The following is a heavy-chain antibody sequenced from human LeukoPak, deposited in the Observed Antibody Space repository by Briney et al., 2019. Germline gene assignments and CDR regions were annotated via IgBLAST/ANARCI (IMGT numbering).Heavy chain of an antibody. CDR3: ARKPSSGPLDY. CDR2: IIPILNIT. J-gene: IGHJ4*02. D-gene: IGHD3-22*01. CDR1: RGTFSKYA. V-gene: IGHV1-69*04. Sequence: SVKVSCKASRGTFSKYAISWVRQAPGQGLEWMGRIIPILNITHYAQKFQGRVTIAADKSTSTAYMELSSLRSEDTAVYYCARKPSSGPLDYWGQGTLVTVSS.